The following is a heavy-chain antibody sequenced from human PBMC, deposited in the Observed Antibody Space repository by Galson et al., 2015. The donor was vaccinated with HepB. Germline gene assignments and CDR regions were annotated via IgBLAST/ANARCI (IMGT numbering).Heavy chain of an antibody. V-gene: IGHV1-69*10. CDR2: IIPILGIA. J-gene: IGHJ5*02. Sequence: SVKVSCKASGGTFSSYAISWVRQAPGQGLEWMGGIIPILGIANYAQKFQGRVTITADKSTSTAYMELSSLRSEDTAVYYCARARREGKITIFGSGWFDPWGQGTLVTVSS. CDR1: GGTFSSYA. D-gene: IGHD3-3*01. CDR3: ARARREGKITIFGSGWFDP.